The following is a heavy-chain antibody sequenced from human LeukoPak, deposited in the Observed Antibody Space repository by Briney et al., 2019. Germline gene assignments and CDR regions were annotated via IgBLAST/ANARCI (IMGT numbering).Heavy chain of an antibody. CDR3: ARDPRYYYDSSGYDFYFDY. Sequence: GRSLRLSCAASGFTFSSYAMHWVRQAPGKGLEWVAVISYDGSNKYYADSVKGRFTISRDSSRNTLYLQMNSLRAEDTAVYYCARDPRYYYDSSGYDFYFDYWGQGTLVTVSS. CDR1: GFTFSSYA. J-gene: IGHJ4*02. D-gene: IGHD3-22*01. CDR2: ISYDGSNK. V-gene: IGHV3-30-3*01.